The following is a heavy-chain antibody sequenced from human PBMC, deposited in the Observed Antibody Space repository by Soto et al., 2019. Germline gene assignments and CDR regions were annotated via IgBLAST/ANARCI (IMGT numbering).Heavy chain of an antibody. D-gene: IGHD2-15*01. CDR2: IIPIFGTA. CDR1: GGTFSSYA. J-gene: IGHJ6*02. CDR3: VRAISESGYCSGGSCYSYYYYYGMDV. Sequence: QVQLVQSGAEVKKPGSSVKVSCKASGGTFSSYAISWVRQAPGQGLEWMGGIIPIFGTANYAQKFQGRVTITADESTSTAYMELSSLRSEDTAVYYCVRAISESGYCSGGSCYSYYYYYGMDVWGQGTTVTVSS. V-gene: IGHV1-69*01.